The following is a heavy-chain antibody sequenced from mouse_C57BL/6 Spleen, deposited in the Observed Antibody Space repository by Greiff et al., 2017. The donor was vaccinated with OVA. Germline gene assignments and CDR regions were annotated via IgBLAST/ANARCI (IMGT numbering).Heavy chain of an antibody. D-gene: IGHD2-4*01. CDR1: GFTFSSYG. V-gene: IGHV5-6*01. J-gene: IGHJ2*01. CDR2: ISSGGSYT. CDR3: ARDYDYDDGADFDY. Sequence: EVQLVESGGDLVKPGGSLKLSCAASGFTFSSYGMSWVRQTPDKRLEWVATISSGGSYTYYPDSVKGRSTISRDNSKNTRYLQMSSLKSEDTAMYYCARDYDYDDGADFDYWGQGTTLTVSS.